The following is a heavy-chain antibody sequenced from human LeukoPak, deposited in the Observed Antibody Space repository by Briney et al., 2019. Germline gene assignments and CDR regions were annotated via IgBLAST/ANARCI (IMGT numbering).Heavy chain of an antibody. J-gene: IGHJ5*02. CDR3: ARDNAPETYYDFWSGYYAGNWFDP. Sequence: PSETLSLTCTVSGGSISSYYWSWIRQPPGKGLEWIGYIYYSGSTNYNPSLKSRVTISVDTSKNQFSLKLSSVTAADTAVYYCARDNAPETYYDFWSGYYAGNWFDPWGQGTLVTVSS. CDR1: GGSISSYY. D-gene: IGHD3-3*01. CDR2: IYYSGST. V-gene: IGHV4-59*01.